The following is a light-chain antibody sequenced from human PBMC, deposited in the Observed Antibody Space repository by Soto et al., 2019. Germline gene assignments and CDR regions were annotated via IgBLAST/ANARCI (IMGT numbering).Light chain of an antibody. CDR1: QSVSG. Sequence: DIVLMQSPGTLSLSPGERATLSCRASQSVSGMAWYQQKRGQAPRLLIYGASTRATGIPDRFSGSGSGTDFTLTITRLEPEDFSVYYCQQYGSSLITFGQGTRLEIK. V-gene: IGKV3-20*01. CDR2: GAS. CDR3: QQYGSSLIT. J-gene: IGKJ5*01.